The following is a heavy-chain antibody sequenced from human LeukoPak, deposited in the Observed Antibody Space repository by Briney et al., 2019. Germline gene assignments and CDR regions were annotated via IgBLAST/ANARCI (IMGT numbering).Heavy chain of an antibody. Sequence: PGGSLRLSCAASGFTFSSYWMSWVRQAPGKGLEWVANIKQDGSEKYYVDSVKGRFTISRDNAKNSLYLQMNSLRAEDTAVYYCASYGGLYSSSWPSYYYYYYGMDVWGQGTTVTVSS. CDR2: IKQDGSEK. CDR3: ASYGGLYSSSWPSYYYYYYGMDV. CDR1: GFTFSSYW. D-gene: IGHD6-13*01. V-gene: IGHV3-7*01. J-gene: IGHJ6*02.